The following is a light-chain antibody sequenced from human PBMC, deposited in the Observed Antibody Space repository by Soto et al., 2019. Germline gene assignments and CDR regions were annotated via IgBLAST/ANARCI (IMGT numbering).Light chain of an antibody. V-gene: IGKV3D-15*01. Sequence: EIVMTQSPATLSVSPGETAPLSCRASQSAGNFLAWYQQKPGQAPRXLIYYISTRATGIPARFSGSGSGTEFTITINSLQSEDSEVYYCQQHNQWPITFGQGTRLEIK. J-gene: IGKJ5*01. CDR1: QSAGNF. CDR3: QQHNQWPIT. CDR2: YIS.